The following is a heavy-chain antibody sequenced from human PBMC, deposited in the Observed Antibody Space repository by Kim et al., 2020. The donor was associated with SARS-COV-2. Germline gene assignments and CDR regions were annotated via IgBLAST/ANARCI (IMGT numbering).Heavy chain of an antibody. V-gene: IGHV3-11*05. CDR3: ARVGGSTVVVVADPLYYFDY. Sequence: RFTISRDNAKNSLYLQMNSLRAEDTAVYYCARVGGSTVVVVADPLYYFDYWGQGTLVTVSS. D-gene: IGHD2-15*01. J-gene: IGHJ4*02.